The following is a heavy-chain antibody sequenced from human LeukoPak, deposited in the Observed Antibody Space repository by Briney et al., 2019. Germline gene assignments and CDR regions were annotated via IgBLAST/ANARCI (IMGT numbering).Heavy chain of an antibody. D-gene: IGHD2-2*01. CDR3: ATFEIYCSSTSCYRPYYYFDY. Sequence: ASVKVSCKVSGYTLTELSMHWVRQAPGKGLEWMGGFDPEDGETIYAQKFQGRVTMTEDTSTDTAYMELSSLRSEDTAVYYCATFEIYCSSTSCYRPYYYFDYWGQGTLVTVSS. J-gene: IGHJ4*02. CDR2: FDPEDGET. V-gene: IGHV1-24*01. CDR1: GYTLTELS.